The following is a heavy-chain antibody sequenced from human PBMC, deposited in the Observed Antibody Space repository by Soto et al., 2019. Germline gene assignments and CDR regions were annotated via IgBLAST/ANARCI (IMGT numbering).Heavy chain of an antibody. CDR3: ASFTFVEMATITEFDY. CDR2: IIPVLGVE. J-gene: IGHJ4*02. V-gene: IGHV1-69*02. CDR1: GGSFTSYI. D-gene: IGHD5-12*01. Sequence: ASVKVSCKASGGSFTSYILTWVRQAPGQGLEWMGRIIPVLGVEYYAQKFQDRVTITADESTSTAYMELSSLRSEDTAVYYCASFTFVEMATITEFDYWGQGTLVTVSS.